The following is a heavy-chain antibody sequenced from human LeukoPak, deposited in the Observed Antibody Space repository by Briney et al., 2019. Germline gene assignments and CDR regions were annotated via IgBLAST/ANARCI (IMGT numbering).Heavy chain of an antibody. CDR1: GFSFSSYW. CDR3: ARDERLSESSGMIAFDI. CDR2: IKYDGSLK. J-gene: IGHJ3*02. D-gene: IGHD3-22*01. Sequence: GGSLRLSCVASGFSFSSYWMAWVRQAPGKGLEWVANIKYDGSLKFYVDSVKGRFTISRDNAKNSLYLQMNSLRVEDTAVYYCARDERLSESSGMIAFDIWGQGTMVTVSS. V-gene: IGHV3-7*03.